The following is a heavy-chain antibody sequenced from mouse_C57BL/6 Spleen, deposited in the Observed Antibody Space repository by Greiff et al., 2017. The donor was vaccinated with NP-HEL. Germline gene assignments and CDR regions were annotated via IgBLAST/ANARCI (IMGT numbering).Heavy chain of an antibody. Sequence: QVQLQQSGAELAKPGASVKLSCKASGYTFTSYWMHWVKQRPGQGLEWIGYINPSSGYTKSNQKFKDKATLTADKSSSTAYMQLSSLTYEDSAVYYCANLITTVVPFAYWGQGTLVTVSA. CDR2: INPSSGYT. D-gene: IGHD1-1*01. V-gene: IGHV1-7*01. CDR3: ANLITTVVPFAY. CDR1: GYTFTSYW. J-gene: IGHJ3*01.